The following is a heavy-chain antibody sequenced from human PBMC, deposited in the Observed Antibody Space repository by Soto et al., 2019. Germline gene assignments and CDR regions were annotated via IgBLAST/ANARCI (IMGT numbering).Heavy chain of an antibody. Sequence: SVKVSCKASGGTFSSYAISWVRQAPGQGLEWMGGIIPIFGTANYAQKFQGRVTITADESTSTAYMELSSLRSEDTAVYYCARASQQLVPYYYYGMDVWGQGTTVTVSS. D-gene: IGHD6-13*01. CDR1: GGTFSSYA. J-gene: IGHJ6*02. CDR2: IIPIFGTA. V-gene: IGHV1-69*13. CDR3: ARASQQLVPYYYYGMDV.